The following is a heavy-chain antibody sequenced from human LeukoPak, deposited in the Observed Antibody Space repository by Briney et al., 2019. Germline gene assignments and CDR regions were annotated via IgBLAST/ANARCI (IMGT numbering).Heavy chain of an antibody. CDR2: IRYDGSNK. J-gene: IGHJ4*02. Sequence: GGSLRLSCAASGFTFSNFGMHWVRQAPGKGLEWVAFIRYDGSNKYYADSVKGRFTISRGNSKNTLYLQMNSLRAQDTAVYYCAKDSQRIVVVTATLDHWGQGTLVTVSS. V-gene: IGHV3-30*02. D-gene: IGHD2-21*02. CDR3: AKDSQRIVVVTATLDH. CDR1: GFTFSNFG.